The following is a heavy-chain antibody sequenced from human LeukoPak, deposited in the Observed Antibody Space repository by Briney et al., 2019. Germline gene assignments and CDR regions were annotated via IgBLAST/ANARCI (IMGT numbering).Heavy chain of an antibody. CDR1: GCTFSSYA. CDR2: ISDSGGST. Sequence: GGSLRLSCVASGCTFSSYAMSWVRQAPGKGLEWVSTISDSGGSTYYADSVKGRFTISRDNPNNTLYLQMNNLRAEDTAVYYCAKPRDSIVGTTTPTRLATLDIWGQGTMVTVSS. J-gene: IGHJ3*02. D-gene: IGHD1-26*01. V-gene: IGHV3-23*01. CDR3: AKPRDSIVGTTTPTRLATLDI.